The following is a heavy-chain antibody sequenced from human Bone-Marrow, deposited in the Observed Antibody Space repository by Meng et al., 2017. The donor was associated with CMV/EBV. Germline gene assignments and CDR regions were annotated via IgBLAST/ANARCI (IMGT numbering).Heavy chain of an antibody. CDR2: INPSGGST. CDR1: GYTFTSYY. D-gene: IGHD2-2*01. J-gene: IGHJ5*02. Sequence: ASVKVSCKASGYTFTSYYMHWVRQAPGQGLEWMGIINPSGGSTSYAQKFQGRVTMTRDTSTSTVYMELSSLRSEDTAVYYCARDWPLGVVVPAAIGNWFDPCGQGILVTASS. V-gene: IGHV1-46*01. CDR3: ARDWPLGVVVPAAIGNWFDP.